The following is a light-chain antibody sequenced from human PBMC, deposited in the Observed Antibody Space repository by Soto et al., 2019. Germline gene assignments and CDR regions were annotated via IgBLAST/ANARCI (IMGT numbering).Light chain of an antibody. Sequence: QSVLTQPASVSGSPGQSITISCTGTSSDVGGYNYVSWYQQHPGKAPKLMIYDVTNRPSGVSNRFSGSKSGNTASLTISGLQAEDEADYYCSSYAGSNNFVFGTGTKVTVL. CDR1: SSDVGGYNY. CDR3: SSYAGSNNFV. V-gene: IGLV2-14*01. J-gene: IGLJ1*01. CDR2: DVT.